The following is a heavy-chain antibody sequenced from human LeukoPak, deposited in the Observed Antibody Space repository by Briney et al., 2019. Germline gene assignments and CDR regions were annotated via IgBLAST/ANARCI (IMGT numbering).Heavy chain of an antibody. V-gene: IGHV4-39*07. CDR1: GGSISSSSYY. D-gene: IGHD6-19*01. J-gene: IGHJ6*03. Sequence: SETLSLTCTVSGGSISSSSYYWGWIRQPPGKGLEWIGSIHYSGTTYYNPSLKSRVTISVDTSKNQFSLKLNSVTAADTAVYYCARGSRAVAGTMDYYYMDVWGKGTTVTISS. CDR2: IHYSGTT. CDR3: ARGSRAVAGTMDYYYMDV.